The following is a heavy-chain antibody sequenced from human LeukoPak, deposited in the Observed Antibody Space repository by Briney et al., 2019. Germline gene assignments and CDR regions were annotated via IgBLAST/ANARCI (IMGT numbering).Heavy chain of an antibody. V-gene: IGHV3-7*04. Sequence: GGSLRLSCVTSGFPFSSYWMTWVRQAPGKGLEWVANIKQDGSKKSYVDSVKGRFTISRDNAKNSLYLQMNSLRAEDTAIYYCTRVGYIDEGIDYWGQGTLVTVSS. CDR2: IKQDGSKK. CDR1: GFPFSSYW. D-gene: IGHD5-24*01. CDR3: TRVGYIDEGIDY. J-gene: IGHJ4*02.